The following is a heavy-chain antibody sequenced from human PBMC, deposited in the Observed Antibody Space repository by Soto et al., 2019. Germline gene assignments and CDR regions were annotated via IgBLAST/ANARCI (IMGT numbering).Heavy chain of an antibody. CDR3: ATPSIGASRDSSGYYSFDY. V-gene: IGHV1-24*01. J-gene: IGHJ4*02. D-gene: IGHD3-22*01. CDR2: FDPEDGET. Sequence: QVQLVQSGAEVKKPGASVKVSCKVSGYTLTELSMHWVRQAPGKGLEWMGGFDPEDGETIYAQKFQGRVTMTEDTSTDTAYMELSSLRSEDTAVYYCATPSIGASRDSSGYYSFDYWGQGTLVTVSS. CDR1: GYTLTELS.